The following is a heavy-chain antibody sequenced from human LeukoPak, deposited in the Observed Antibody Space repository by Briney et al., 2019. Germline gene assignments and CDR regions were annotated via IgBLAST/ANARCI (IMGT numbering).Heavy chain of an antibody. D-gene: IGHD5/OR15-5a*01. CDR3: ARECPNWFDP. J-gene: IGHJ5*02. CDR1: GGSISSGSYY. Sequence: PSETLSLTCSVSGGSISSGSYYWSWIRQPAGKGLEWIGRIYTSGPTTYNPSLNSRVTISLDTSKNQSSLKLSSVTAADTAVYYCARECPNWFDPWGQGTLVTVSS. CDR2: IYTSGPT. V-gene: IGHV4-61*02.